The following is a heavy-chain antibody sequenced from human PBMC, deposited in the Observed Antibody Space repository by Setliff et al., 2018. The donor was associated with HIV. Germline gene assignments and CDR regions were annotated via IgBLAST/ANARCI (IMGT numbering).Heavy chain of an antibody. D-gene: IGHD2-21*01. Sequence: LTCSVSGVSINRTDHYWGWIRQSPGKRLEWIGSVSQSGSTYYNPSLKSRITISVDRSKKLFSLKLISVTAADQGVYYCARVPVAGANWFDPWGLGTRVTVSS. V-gene: IGHV4-39*01. CDR3: ARVPVAGANWFDP. CDR2: VSQSGST. J-gene: IGHJ5*02. CDR1: GVSINRTDHY.